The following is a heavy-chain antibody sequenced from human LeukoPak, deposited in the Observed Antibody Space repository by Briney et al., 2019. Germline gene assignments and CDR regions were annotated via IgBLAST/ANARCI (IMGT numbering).Heavy chain of an antibody. CDR2: ITGTIATGDPP. Sequence: GGSLRLSCAASGFTFSNNAMSWVRQAPGKGLECVSAITGTIATGDPPYYADSVKGRFTISRDNSKNTLYLQMNSLRAEDTAVYYCAKARTHEYSNYNYWGQGTLVTVSS. V-gene: IGHV3-23*01. J-gene: IGHJ4*02. CDR1: GFTFSNNA. D-gene: IGHD4-11*01. CDR3: AKARTHEYSNYNY.